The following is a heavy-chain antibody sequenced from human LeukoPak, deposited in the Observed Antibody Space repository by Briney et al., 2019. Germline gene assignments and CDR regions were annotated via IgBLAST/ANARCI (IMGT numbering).Heavy chain of an antibody. CDR2: INPSGGST. J-gene: IGHJ4*02. V-gene: IGHV1-46*03. CDR1: GYTFTSYY. CDR3: ASLGIGVATGYYFDY. D-gene: IGHD6-19*01. Sequence: ASVKVSCKASGYTFTSYYMHWVRQAPAQGLEWMGIINPSGGSTSYAQKFQGRVTMTRNTSTSTVYMELSRLRSEDTAVYSCASLGIGVATGYYFDYCGQGTLVTVSS.